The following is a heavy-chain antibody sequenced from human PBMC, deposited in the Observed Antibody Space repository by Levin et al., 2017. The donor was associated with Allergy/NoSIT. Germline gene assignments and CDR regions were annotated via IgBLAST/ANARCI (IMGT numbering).Heavy chain of an antibody. D-gene: IGHD2-15*01. J-gene: IGHJ5*02. Sequence: SVKVSCKASGGTFSNFAINWVRQAPGQGLEWMGGITPIFGSANYAQKFQDRVTFTADEGTSTAYMELNSLRSDDTAVYYFATGGVVGAARQSWLDPWGQGTLVTVSS. CDR1: GGTFSNFA. CDR3: ATGGVVGAARQSWLDP. V-gene: IGHV1-69*13. CDR2: ITPIFGSA.